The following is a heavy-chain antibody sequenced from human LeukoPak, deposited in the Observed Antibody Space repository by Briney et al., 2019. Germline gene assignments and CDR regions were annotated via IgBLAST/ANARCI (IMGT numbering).Heavy chain of an antibody. CDR2: INPNSGGT. CDR1: GYTFSGYY. V-gene: IGHV1-2*02. D-gene: IGHD5-18*01. Sequence: GASVNVSCKASGYTFSGYYMHWVRQAPGQGLEWMGWINPNSGGTKYAQKFQGRVTMTRDTSISTAYMELSRLRSDDTAVYYCATEVTDWGQGTLVTVSS. J-gene: IGHJ4*02. CDR3: ATEVTD.